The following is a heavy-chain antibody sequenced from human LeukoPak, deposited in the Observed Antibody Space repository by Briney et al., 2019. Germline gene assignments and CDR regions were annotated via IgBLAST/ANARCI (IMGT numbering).Heavy chain of an antibody. CDR1: GYTFTSYD. D-gene: IGHD2-2*01. Sequence: AASVKVSCKAPGYTFTSYDINWVRQATGQGLEWMGWMNPNSGNTGYAQKFQGRVTITRNTSISTAYMELSSLRSEDTAVYYCARGVVVVPAAIDYISLRGYYYYMDVWGKGTTVTVSS. CDR3: ARGVVVVPAAIDYISLRGYYYYMDV. J-gene: IGHJ6*03. CDR2: MNPNSGNT. V-gene: IGHV1-8*03.